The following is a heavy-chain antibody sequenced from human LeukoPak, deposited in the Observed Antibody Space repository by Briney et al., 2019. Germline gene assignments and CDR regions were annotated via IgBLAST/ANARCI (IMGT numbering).Heavy chain of an antibody. Sequence: GRSLRLSCAASGFTFSSYGMHWVRQAPGKGLEWVAVIWYDGSNKYYADSVKGRFTISRDNSKNTLYLQMNSLRAEDTAVYYCARALRGAELLRSMDVWGKGATVTVSS. J-gene: IGHJ6*04. D-gene: IGHD1-26*01. CDR3: ARALRGAELLRSMDV. CDR1: GFTFSSYG. V-gene: IGHV3-33*01. CDR2: IWYDGSNK.